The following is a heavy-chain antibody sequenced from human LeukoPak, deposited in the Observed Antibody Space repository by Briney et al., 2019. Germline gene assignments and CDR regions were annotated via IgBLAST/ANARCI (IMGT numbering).Heavy chain of an antibody. CDR1: GYTFTGYY. Sequence: GSVNVSCKASGYTFTGYYMHWVRQAPGQGLEWMGWINPNSGGTNYAQKFQGRVTMTRDTSISTAYMELSRLRPDDTAVYYCARKPMVRGVIHAFDIWGQGTMVTVSS. J-gene: IGHJ3*02. CDR2: INPNSGGT. CDR3: ARKPMVRGVIHAFDI. V-gene: IGHV1-2*02. D-gene: IGHD3-10*01.